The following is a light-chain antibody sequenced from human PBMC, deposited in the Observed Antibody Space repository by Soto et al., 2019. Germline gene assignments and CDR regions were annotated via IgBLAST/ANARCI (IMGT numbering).Light chain of an antibody. J-gene: IGKJ5*01. V-gene: IGKV1-8*01. CDR3: QQYGRSPIT. CDR1: QDIAGY. Sequence: DIVPKTCRASQDIAGYLAWYQHKPGQAPKVLIYGAFTRHSGVPSRFSGSGSGTDFTLTISRLEPEDFAVYYCQQYGRSPITFGQGTRLEIK. CDR2: GAF.